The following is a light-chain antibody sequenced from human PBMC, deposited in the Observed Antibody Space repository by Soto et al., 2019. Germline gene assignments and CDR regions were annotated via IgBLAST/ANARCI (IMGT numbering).Light chain of an antibody. V-gene: IGKV1-9*01. CDR2: AAS. Sequence: IQLTQSPSSLSSSVGYRFTITCRASQDIAIYLAWYQQKPGEAPKLLIYAASTLYGGVPSRFSGSGSGTDFALTITSLQAEDFATYYCQQLRMYPSTFGGGTKVDI. J-gene: IGKJ4*01. CDR1: QDIAIY. CDR3: QQLRMYPST.